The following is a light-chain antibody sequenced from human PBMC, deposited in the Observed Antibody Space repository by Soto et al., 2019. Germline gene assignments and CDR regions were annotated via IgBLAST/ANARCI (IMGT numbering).Light chain of an antibody. CDR3: QQYDNLPYT. Sequence: DIQMTQSPSSLSASVGDRVTITCQASQDISNYLNWYQHKPGKAPKLLIYDASNLEKGVPSRFSGSGSGTDFTFTISSLQPEDIATYYCQQYDNLPYTFGQGTKLEIK. CDR2: DAS. CDR1: QDISNY. J-gene: IGKJ2*01. V-gene: IGKV1-33*01.